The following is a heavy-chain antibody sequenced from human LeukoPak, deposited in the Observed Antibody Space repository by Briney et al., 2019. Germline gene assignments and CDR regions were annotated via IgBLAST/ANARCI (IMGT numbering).Heavy chain of an antibody. CDR3: ARGGRTYGSGSYYSIVYYYYGMDV. V-gene: IGHV1-8*01. J-gene: IGHJ6*02. Sequence: ASVKVSCKASGYTFTSYDINWVRQATGQGLEWMGWMNPNSGNTGYAQKFQGRVTMTRNTSISTAYMEPSSLRSEDTAVYYCARGGRTYGSGSYYSIVYYYYGMDVWGQGTTVTVSS. CDR1: GYTFTSYD. D-gene: IGHD3-10*01. CDR2: MNPNSGNT.